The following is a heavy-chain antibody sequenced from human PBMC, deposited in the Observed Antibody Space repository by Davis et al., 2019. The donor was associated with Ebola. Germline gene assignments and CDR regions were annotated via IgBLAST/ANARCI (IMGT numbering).Heavy chain of an antibody. CDR1: GYTFTNYG. D-gene: IGHD6-13*01. J-gene: IGHJ5*02. Sequence: AASVKVSCKASGYTFTNYGISWVRQAPGQGLEWMGWISAYSGNTNYAQKLQGRVTMTTDTSTSTAYMELRSLRSDDTAVYYCARLYSSSWYGGWFDPWGQGTLVTVSS. CDR3: ARLYSSSWYGGWFDP. CDR2: ISAYSGNT. V-gene: IGHV1-18*01.